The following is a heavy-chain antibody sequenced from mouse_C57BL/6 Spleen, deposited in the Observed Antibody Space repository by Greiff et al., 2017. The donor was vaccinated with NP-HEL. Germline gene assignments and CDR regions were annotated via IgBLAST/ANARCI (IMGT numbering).Heavy chain of an antibody. V-gene: IGHV1-82*01. CDR2: IYTGDGGT. J-gene: IGHJ2*01. CDR1: GFAFSSSW. CDR3: ARGGNFD. Sequence: VQLQQSGPELVKPGASVKISCKASGFAFSSSWMNWVKQRPGKGLEWIGLIYTGDGGTNYNGKFTGKATLTADKSSSTAYMQLSSLTSEDSAVYFCARGGNFDWGQGTTLTVSS. D-gene: IGHD2-1*01.